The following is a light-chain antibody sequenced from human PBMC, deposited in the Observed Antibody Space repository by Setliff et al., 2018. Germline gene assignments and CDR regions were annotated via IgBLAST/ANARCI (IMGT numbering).Light chain of an antibody. J-gene: IGLJ1*01. CDR1: SSNIGTNT. Sequence: QSVLTQPPSASGTPGQRVTISCSGSSSNIGTNTVNWYQPLPGTAPKLLIYNNNQRPSGVPDRFSGSKSGTSASLAISGLQSEDEADYYCAAWDDSLNGYGFGTGTKVT. CDR2: NNN. V-gene: IGLV1-44*01. CDR3: AAWDDSLNGYG.